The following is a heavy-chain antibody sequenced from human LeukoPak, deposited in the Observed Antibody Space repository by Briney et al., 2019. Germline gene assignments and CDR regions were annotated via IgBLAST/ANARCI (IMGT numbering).Heavy chain of an antibody. CDR3: ARAPRGYGMDV. Sequence: ASVKVSCMASGYTFTSSGISWVRPAPGQRLEWMGWISAYNGNTNYAQKLQGRVNMTTETSTRTAYRKLRSLRSDDTAVYYCARAPRGYGMDVWGQGTTGTVSS. CDR2: ISAYNGNT. D-gene: IGHD3-16*01. CDR1: GYTFTSSG. J-gene: IGHJ6*02. V-gene: IGHV1-18*01.